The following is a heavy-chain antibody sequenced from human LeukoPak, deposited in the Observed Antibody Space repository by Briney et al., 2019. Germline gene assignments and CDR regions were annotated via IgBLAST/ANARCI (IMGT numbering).Heavy chain of an antibody. Sequence: GASVKVSCKASGGTFSSYAISWVRQAPGQGLEWMGRIIPILGIANYAQKFQGRVTITADKSTSTAYMELSSLRSEDTAVYYCARAPTYDSSGYRDDYGAQEPLATASS. CDR3: ARAPTYDSSGYRDDY. CDR1: GGTFSSYA. J-gene: IGHJ4*02. CDR2: IIPILGIA. V-gene: IGHV1-69*04. D-gene: IGHD3-22*01.